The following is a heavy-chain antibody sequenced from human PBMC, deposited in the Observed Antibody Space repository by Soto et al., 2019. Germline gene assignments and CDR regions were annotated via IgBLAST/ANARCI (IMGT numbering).Heavy chain of an antibody. V-gene: IGHV4-30-4*01. CDR2: IFYSGTT. J-gene: IGHJ4*02. CDR1: GGSISSGNYY. Sequence: PSETLSLTCTVSGGSISSGNYYWTWIRQPPGKGLEWIGYIFYSGTTYYNPSLNSRVTISVDTSKNQFSLKLSSVTAADTAVYYCARGLRFLDYWGQGTLVTVSS. D-gene: IGHD3-3*01. CDR3: ARGLRFLDY.